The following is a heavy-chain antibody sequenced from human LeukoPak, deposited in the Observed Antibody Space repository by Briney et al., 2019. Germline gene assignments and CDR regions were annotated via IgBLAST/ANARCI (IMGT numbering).Heavy chain of an antibody. J-gene: IGHJ5*02. D-gene: IGHD6-19*01. CDR1: GFTFSSYA. CDR2: ISNDGTYK. Sequence: GGSLRLSCAASGFTFSSYAMHWVRQAPDKGLEYVAVISNDGTYKYYGASVKGRFTISRDNSKSTLFLQMNSLRAEDTAVYYCANTRHSSGWSAGGDLWGHGTLVTVSS. CDR3: ANTRHSSGWSAGGDL. V-gene: IGHV3-30*04.